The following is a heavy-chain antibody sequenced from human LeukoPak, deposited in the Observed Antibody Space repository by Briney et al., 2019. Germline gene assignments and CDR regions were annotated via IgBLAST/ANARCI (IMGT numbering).Heavy chain of an antibody. J-gene: IGHJ4*02. CDR2: ISGSGGST. CDR3: AKDHGTGDIVVVPAAR. V-gene: IGHV3-23*01. CDR1: GFAFSSYA. D-gene: IGHD2-2*01. Sequence: GGSLRLSYAAWGFAFSSYAMSWVRQAPGKGLEWVSAISGSGGSTYYADSVKGRFTNSRDNSKNTLYLQMSSLRAEDTAVYYCAKDHGTGDIVVVPAARWGQGTLVTVSS.